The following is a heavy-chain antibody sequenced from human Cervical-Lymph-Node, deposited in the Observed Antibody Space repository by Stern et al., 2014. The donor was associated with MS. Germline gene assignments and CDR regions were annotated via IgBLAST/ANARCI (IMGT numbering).Heavy chain of an antibody. J-gene: IGHJ6*02. V-gene: IGHV3-30*03. CDR2: MSFVGGNK. CDR3: MGVGDAMHV. Sequence: QVQLVQSGGGVVQPGRSLTLSCAASGFSLSNSAMHWVRQAPGKGLEWVAVMSFVGGNKKYGDTVKGGFSISRDMANNTLFLQMNSLRLEDTAVYYCMGVGDAMHVWGQGTTVIVSS. CDR1: GFSLSNSA.